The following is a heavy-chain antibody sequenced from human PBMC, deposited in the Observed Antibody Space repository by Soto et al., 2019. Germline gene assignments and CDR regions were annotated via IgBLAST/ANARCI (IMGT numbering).Heavy chain of an antibody. V-gene: IGHV4-34*01. Sequence: SETLSLTCAVYGGSFSGYYWSWIRQPPGKGLEWIGEINHSGSTNYNPSLKSRVTISVDTSKNQFSLKLSSVTAADTAVYYCAGGWSSAGAGNCYDLYFWGQGTPVTVSS. CDR1: GGSFSGYY. D-gene: IGHD2-15*01. J-gene: IGHJ4*03. CDR3: AGGWSSAGAGNCYDLYF. CDR2: INHSGST.